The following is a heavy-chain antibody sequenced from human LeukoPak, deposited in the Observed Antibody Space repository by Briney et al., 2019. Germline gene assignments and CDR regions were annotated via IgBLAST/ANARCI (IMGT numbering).Heavy chain of an antibody. V-gene: IGHV1-18*04. J-gene: IGHJ5*02. Sequence: ASVKVSCKASGYTFTGYYMHWVRQAPGQGLEWMGWISAYNGNTNYAQKLQGRVTMTTDTSTSTAYMELRSLRSDDTAVYYCARDVAAPERNWFDPWGQGTLVTVSS. D-gene: IGHD6-6*01. CDR1: GYTFTGYY. CDR3: ARDVAAPERNWFDP. CDR2: ISAYNGNT.